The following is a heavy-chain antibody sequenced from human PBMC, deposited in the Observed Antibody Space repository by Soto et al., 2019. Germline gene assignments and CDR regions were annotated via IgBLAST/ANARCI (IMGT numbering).Heavy chain of an antibody. V-gene: IGHV3-23*01. D-gene: IGHD3-22*01. CDR3: AKAPKVISTYFDS. CDR2: ISGSGGTT. Sequence: GGSLRLSCVASGFTFSSYALNWVRQAPGRGLEWVSAISGSGGTTYYADSVKGRFTISRDNSKNTLFLHMNSLRAEDAAIYYCAKAPKVISTYFDSWGHAILVTVPQ. J-gene: IGHJ4*01. CDR1: GFTFSSYA.